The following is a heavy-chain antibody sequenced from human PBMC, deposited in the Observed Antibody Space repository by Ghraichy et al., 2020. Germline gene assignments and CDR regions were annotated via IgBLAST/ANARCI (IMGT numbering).Heavy chain of an antibody. V-gene: IGHV3-53*01. CDR1: GFTVSSNY. Sequence: GGSLRLSCAASGFTVSSNYMSWVRQAPGKGLEWVSVIYSGGSTYYADSVKGRFTISRDNSKNTLYLQMNSLRAEDTAVYYCARSYFDWFAYGMDVWGQGTTVTVSS. D-gene: IGHD3-9*01. J-gene: IGHJ6*02. CDR3: ARSYFDWFAYGMDV. CDR2: IYSGGST.